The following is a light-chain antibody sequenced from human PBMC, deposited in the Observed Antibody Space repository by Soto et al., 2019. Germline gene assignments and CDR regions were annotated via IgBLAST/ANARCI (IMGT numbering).Light chain of an antibody. Sequence: QSVLTQPPSASGSPGQSVTISCTGTSSDVGGYNYVSWYQQHPGKAPKLMIYEVSKRPSGVPDRFSGSKSGNTASLTVSWLQADDEADYYCSSYAGSNNLVVFGAGTKLTVL. J-gene: IGLJ1*01. V-gene: IGLV2-8*01. CDR3: SSYAGSNNLVV. CDR2: EVS. CDR1: SSDVGGYNY.